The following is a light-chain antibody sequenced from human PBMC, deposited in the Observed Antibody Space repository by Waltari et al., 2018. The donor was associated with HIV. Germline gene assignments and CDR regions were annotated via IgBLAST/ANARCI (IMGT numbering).Light chain of an antibody. CDR2: DTS. CDR3: QQYGNSPRFT. V-gene: IGKV3-20*01. J-gene: IGKJ3*01. CDR1: QTISTSS. Sequence: EIVLTQSPGALSLSPGERATLSCRASQTISTSSFAWYQQKAGQAPRLLIYDTSIRATGIPDRFSGSGSGTDFTLTISRLEPEDFAVYYCQQYGNSPRFTFGPGTKVNMK.